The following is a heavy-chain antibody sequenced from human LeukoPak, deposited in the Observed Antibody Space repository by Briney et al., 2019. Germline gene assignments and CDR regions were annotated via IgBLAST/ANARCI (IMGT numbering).Heavy chain of an antibody. D-gene: IGHD5-12*01. J-gene: IGHJ6*02. Sequence: GRSLRLSCKASRFTFGDYALSWVRQAPGKGLDWVGSIRSKTYGGTTEYAASVKGRFTISRDDSRTTAYLQMNSLKTEDTAVYYCTTDRVVATSTYYYYYGMDVWGQGTTVTVSS. CDR3: TTDRVVATSTYYYYYGMDV. CDR1: RFTFGDYA. V-gene: IGHV3-49*04. CDR2: IRSKTYGGTT.